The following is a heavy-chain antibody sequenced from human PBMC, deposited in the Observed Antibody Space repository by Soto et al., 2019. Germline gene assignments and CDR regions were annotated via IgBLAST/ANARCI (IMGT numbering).Heavy chain of an antibody. D-gene: IGHD2-15*01. CDR2: ITAGGGT. Sequence: EVQLLESGGGLVQPGGSLRLSCAGSEFTVSGHAMTWIRQAPGKGPEWVSTITAGGGTYYEDSVKGRFAMSRDHSEKTLYLKMKSVGAEDPAAYYCAPHVCCSGGTFHNEAFAIGGQGTRVTVSS. CDR1: EFTVSGHA. V-gene: IGHV3-23*01. CDR3: APHVCCSGGTFHNEAFAI. J-gene: IGHJ3*02.